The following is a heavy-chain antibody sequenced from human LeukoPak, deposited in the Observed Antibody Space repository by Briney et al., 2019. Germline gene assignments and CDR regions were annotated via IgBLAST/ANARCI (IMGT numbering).Heavy chain of an antibody. Sequence: SVKVSCKASGGTFSSYAISWVRQAPGQGLEWMGGIIPIFGTANYAQKFQGRVTITADESTSTAYMELSRLRSEDTAVYYCARGDLAPYYYYGMDVWGQGTTVTVSS. CDR1: GGTFSSYA. V-gene: IGHV1-69*13. J-gene: IGHJ6*02. CDR2: IIPIFGTA. D-gene: IGHD2-21*01. CDR3: ARGDLAPYYYYGMDV.